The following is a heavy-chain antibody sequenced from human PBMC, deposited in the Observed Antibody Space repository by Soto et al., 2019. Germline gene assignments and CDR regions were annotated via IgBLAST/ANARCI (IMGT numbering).Heavy chain of an antibody. J-gene: IGHJ4*02. CDR2: ISGSGIST. Sequence: GGSLRLSCAASGFTFSNFAMSWVRQAPGKGLEWVSAISGSGISTFYADSVKGRFTISRDNSKNTLYLQMNSLRAEATAVYYCAKDLNYGGSWSGPLDYWGQGTLVTVSS. D-gene: IGHD2-21*01. CDR1: GFTFSNFA. CDR3: AKDLNYGGSWSGPLDY. V-gene: IGHV3-23*01.